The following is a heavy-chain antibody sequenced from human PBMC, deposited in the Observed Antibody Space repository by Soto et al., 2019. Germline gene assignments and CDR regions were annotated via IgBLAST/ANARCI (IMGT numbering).Heavy chain of an antibody. Sequence: GGSLRLSCTASGFTFGDYAMSWFRQAPGKGLEWVGFIRSKAYGGTTEYAASVKGRFTISRDDSKSIAYLQMNSLKTEDTAVYYCTRANGIRGYSVTTTSLWYWGQGTLVTVSS. V-gene: IGHV3-49*03. D-gene: IGHD2-8*01. CDR2: IRSKAYGGTT. CDR1: GFTFGDYA. J-gene: IGHJ4*02. CDR3: TRANGIRGYSVTTTSLWY.